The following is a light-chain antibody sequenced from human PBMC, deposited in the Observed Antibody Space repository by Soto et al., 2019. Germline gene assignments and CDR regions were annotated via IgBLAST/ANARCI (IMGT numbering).Light chain of an antibody. V-gene: IGKV1-39*01. CDR3: QQSYSTQWT. Sequence: DIQMTQSPSSLSASVLDIVTTAFLASQSISSYLNWYQQKPGKAPKLLIYAASSLQSGVPSRFSGSGSGTDFTLTISSLQPQDFATYYCQQSYSTQWTFGQGTKVDIK. J-gene: IGKJ1*01. CDR2: AAS. CDR1: QSISSY.